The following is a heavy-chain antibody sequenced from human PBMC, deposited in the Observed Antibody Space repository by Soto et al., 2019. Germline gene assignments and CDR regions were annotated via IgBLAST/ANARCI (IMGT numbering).Heavy chain of an antibody. Sequence: SQTLSLTCAISMDSVSNNRATWNWIRQSPSGGLEWLGRTYYRSKWISDYAMSVKGRISINPDTSKNLVSLHLNFVTPEDTAVYYCAREPPDFNSGFDFWGQGTPVTVSS. J-gene: IGHJ4*02. CDR1: MDSVSNNRAT. V-gene: IGHV6-1*01. D-gene: IGHD1-26*01. CDR2: TYYRSKWIS. CDR3: AREPPDFNSGFDF.